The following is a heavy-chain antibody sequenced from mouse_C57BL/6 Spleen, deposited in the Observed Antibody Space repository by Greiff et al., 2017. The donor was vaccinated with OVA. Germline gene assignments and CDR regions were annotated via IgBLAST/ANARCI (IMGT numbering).Heavy chain of an antibody. V-gene: IGHV1-53*01. J-gene: IGHJ2*01. Sequence: QVQLQQSGTELVKPGASVKLSCKASGYTFTSYWMHWVKQRPGQGLEWIGNINPSNGGTNYNEKFKSKATLTVDKSSSTAYMQLSSLTSEDSAVYYCERGGGLLHYFDYWGQGTTLTVSS. CDR3: ERGGGLLHYFDY. CDR1: GYTFTSYW. CDR2: INPSNGGT. D-gene: IGHD1-1*01.